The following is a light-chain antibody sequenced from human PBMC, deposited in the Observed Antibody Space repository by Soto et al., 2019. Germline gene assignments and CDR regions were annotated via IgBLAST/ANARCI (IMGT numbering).Light chain of an antibody. CDR2: DVS. Sequence: QYALTQPASVSGSPGQSITISCTGTSSDVGGYNYVSWYQQHPGKAPKLMIYDVSNRPSGVSNRFSGSKSGNTASLTISWLQAEDEADYYCSSYTSRRVVFGGGTKLTVL. V-gene: IGLV2-14*01. J-gene: IGLJ2*01. CDR1: SSDVGGYNY. CDR3: SSYTSRRVV.